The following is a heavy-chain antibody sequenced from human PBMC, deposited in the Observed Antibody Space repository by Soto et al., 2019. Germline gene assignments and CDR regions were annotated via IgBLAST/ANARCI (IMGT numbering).Heavy chain of an antibody. Sequence: QMRLVQSGAEVKNSGSSVKVSCKASGGTSSNFVIPWVRQVPGQGLEWLGGILPMFGAVKYAQKFQDGLTITADRSTNTASMELGSLRSEDTAVYYCARTKRSGYVRGDSSYHTMDVWGHGTTVTVS. CDR1: GGTSSNFV. CDR2: ILPMFGAV. V-gene: IGHV1-69*06. J-gene: IGHJ6*01. CDR3: ARTKRSGYVRGDSSYHTMDV. D-gene: IGHD3-22*01.